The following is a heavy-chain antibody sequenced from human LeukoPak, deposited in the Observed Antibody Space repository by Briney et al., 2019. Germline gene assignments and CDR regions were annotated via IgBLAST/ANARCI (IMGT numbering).Heavy chain of an antibody. CDR1: GGSFSGYY. CDR3: ARAGYCSSTSCYRPRPYAFDI. Sequence: PSETLSLTCAVYGGSFSGYYWSWIRQPPGKGLEWIGEINHSGSTNYNPSLKSRVTISVDTSKNQFSLKLSSVTAADTAVYYCARAGYCSSTSCYRPRPYAFDIWGQGTMVTVSS. CDR2: INHSGST. J-gene: IGHJ3*02. V-gene: IGHV4-34*01. D-gene: IGHD2-2*01.